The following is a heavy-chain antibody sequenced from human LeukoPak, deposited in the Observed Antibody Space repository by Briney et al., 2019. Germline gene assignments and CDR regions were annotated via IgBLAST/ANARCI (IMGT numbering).Heavy chain of an antibody. Sequence: PGGSLRLSCAASGFTFSSNYMSWVRQAPGKGREWVSVIYSGGSTYYADSVKGRFTISRDNSNNTLYLQMNSLSAEDTAVYYCASDSIVVVPPAMRVFNYMDVWGKGTPVTVSS. V-gene: IGHV3-53*01. D-gene: IGHD2-2*01. CDR3: ASDSIVVVPPAMRVFNYMDV. CDR2: IYSGGST. J-gene: IGHJ6*03. CDR1: GFTFSSNY.